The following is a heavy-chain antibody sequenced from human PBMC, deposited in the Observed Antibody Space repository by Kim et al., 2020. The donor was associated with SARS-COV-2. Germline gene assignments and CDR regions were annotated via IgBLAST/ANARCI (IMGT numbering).Heavy chain of an antibody. CDR2: ISYDGRNT. J-gene: IGHJ3*02. CDR3: ARDKYSSGWYALKDAVDI. D-gene: IGHD6-19*01. V-gene: IGHV3-30*04. Sequence: GGSLRLSCAASGFTFSSYAMHWVRQAPGKGLEWVSVISYDGRNTYYADSVKGRFTISRDNSKNTLYMQMNSLRAEDTAVYYCARDKYSSGWYALKDAVDIWGKGTMVTVSS. CDR1: GFTFSSYA.